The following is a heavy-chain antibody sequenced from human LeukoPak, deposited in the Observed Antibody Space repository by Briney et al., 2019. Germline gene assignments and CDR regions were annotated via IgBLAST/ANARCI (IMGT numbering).Heavy chain of an antibody. J-gene: IGHJ6*02. Sequence: PSETLSLTCTVSGVSISSDFWSWIRQSPGKGLEWIGYTSYTGSTNYNPSLKSRVTMSTDASKNQFSLKLSSVTAADTAVYYCAREGAPGYCSSTSCSKTSGMDVWGQGTTVTVSS. CDR3: AREGAPGYCSSTSCSKTSGMDV. CDR2: TSYTGST. V-gene: IGHV4-59*12. D-gene: IGHD2-2*01. CDR1: GVSISSDF.